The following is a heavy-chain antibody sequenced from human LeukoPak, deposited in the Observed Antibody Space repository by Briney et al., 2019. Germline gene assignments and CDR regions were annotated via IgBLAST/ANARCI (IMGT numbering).Heavy chain of an antibody. V-gene: IGHV3-30-3*01. CDR3: ARGGASDI. Sequence: GRSLRLSCAASGFTFSSYAMHWVRQAPGKGLEWVAVISYDGSNKYYADSVKGRFTISRDNSKNTLYLQMNSLRAEDTAVYYCARGGASDIWGQGTMVTVSS. CDR2: ISYDGSNK. J-gene: IGHJ3*02. CDR1: GFTFSSYA.